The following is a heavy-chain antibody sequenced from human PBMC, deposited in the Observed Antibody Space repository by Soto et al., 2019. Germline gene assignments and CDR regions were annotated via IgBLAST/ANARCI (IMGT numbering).Heavy chain of an antibody. J-gene: IGHJ6*02. Sequence: GASVKVSCKASGYTFTSYAMHWVRQAPGQRLEWMGWINAGNGNTKYSQKFQGRVTITRDTSASTAYMELSSLRSEDTAVYYCARNPHYYGSGSYEAGIYYGMDVWGQGTTVTVSS. CDR1: GYTFTSYA. CDR3: ARNPHYYGSGSYEAGIYYGMDV. CDR2: INAGNGNT. V-gene: IGHV1-3*01. D-gene: IGHD3-10*01.